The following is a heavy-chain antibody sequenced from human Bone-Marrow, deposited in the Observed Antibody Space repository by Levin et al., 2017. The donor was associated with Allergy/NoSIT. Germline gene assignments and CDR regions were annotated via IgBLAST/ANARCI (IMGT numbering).Heavy chain of an antibody. CDR3: ARHSYGADSDAPYYFYGMDV. V-gene: IGHV5-51*01. CDR2: IHPSDSHA. J-gene: IGHJ6*02. D-gene: IGHD4-23*01. Sequence: PGESLKISCKGSGYDFTKYWIGWVRQMPGKGLEWMGIIHPSDSHARYSPSFQGQVTISADKSITTAYLQWSSLKASETAIFYCARHSYGADSDAPYYFYGMDVWGQGTAVTVSS. CDR1: GYDFTKYW.